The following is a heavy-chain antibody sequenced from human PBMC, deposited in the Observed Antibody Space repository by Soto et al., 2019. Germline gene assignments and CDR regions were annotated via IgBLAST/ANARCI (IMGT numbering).Heavy chain of an antibody. CDR3: AREEAYYYDSSGSGFDP. CDR1: GYTFTSYY. D-gene: IGHD3-22*01. V-gene: IGHV1-46*03. J-gene: IGHJ5*02. CDR2: INPSGGST. Sequence: ASVKVSCKASGYTFTSYYMHWVRRAPGQGLEWMGIINPSGGSTSYAQKFQGRVTMTRDTSTSTVYMELSSLRSEDTAVYYCAREEAYYYDSSGSGFDPWGQGTLVTVSS.